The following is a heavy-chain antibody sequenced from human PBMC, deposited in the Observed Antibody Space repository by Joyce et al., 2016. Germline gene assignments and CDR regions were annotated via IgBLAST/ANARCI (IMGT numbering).Heavy chain of an antibody. J-gene: IGHJ4*02. CDR3: TRGESIASSIDH. CDR1: GGRFSSDA. V-gene: IGHV1-69*01. CDR2: IIPIFNTT. Sequence: QVQLLQSGAEVRAPGSSVKLSCKASGGRFSSDAITWVRQAPGQGLEWMGGIIPIFNTTKYAQKLQGRVTISAHESTRTAHMELSSLRTDDTAVYYCTRGESIASSIDHWGQGTLVTVSS. D-gene: IGHD6-6*01.